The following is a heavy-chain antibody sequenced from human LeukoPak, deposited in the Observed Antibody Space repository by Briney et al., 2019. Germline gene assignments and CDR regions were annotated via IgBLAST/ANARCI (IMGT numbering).Heavy chain of an antibody. CDR1: GYTFTSYY. D-gene: IGHD1-26*01. Sequence: ASVKVSCKASGYTFTSYYMHWVRQAPGQGLEWMGIINPSGGSTNYAQKFQGRVTITADKSTSTAYMELSSLRSEDTAVYYCASGSYGLERGTVDYWGQGTLVTVSS. CDR3: ASGSYGLERGTVDY. V-gene: IGHV1-46*01. CDR2: INPSGGST. J-gene: IGHJ4*02.